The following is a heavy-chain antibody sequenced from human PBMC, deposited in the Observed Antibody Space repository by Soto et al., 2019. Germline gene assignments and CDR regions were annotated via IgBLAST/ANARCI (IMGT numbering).Heavy chain of an antibody. D-gene: IGHD6-19*01. CDR2: INHSGST. CDR3: ARVPAVAGEVDY. CDR1: GGSFSGYY. Sequence: QVQLQQWGAGLLKPSETLSLTCAVYGGSFSGYYWSWIRQRPGKGLEWIGEINHSGSTNYNPSLKSRVTISVDTSKNQFSLKLSSVTAADTAVYYCARVPAVAGEVDYWGQGTLVTVSS. V-gene: IGHV4-34*01. J-gene: IGHJ4*02.